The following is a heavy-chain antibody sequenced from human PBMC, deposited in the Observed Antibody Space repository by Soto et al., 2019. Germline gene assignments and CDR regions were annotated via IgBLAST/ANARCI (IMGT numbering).Heavy chain of an antibody. V-gene: IGHV3-21*01. Sequence: EVQLVESGGGLVKPGGSLRLSCAASGFTFSSYSMNWVRQAPGKGLEWVSSISSSSSYIYYADSVKGRFTISRDNAKNSLYLQMNSLRAEDTAVYYCARAFEDFWSCYPNWFDPWGQGTLVTVSS. CDR2: ISSSSSYI. CDR3: ARAFEDFWSCYPNWFDP. J-gene: IGHJ5*02. D-gene: IGHD3-3*01. CDR1: GFTFSSYS.